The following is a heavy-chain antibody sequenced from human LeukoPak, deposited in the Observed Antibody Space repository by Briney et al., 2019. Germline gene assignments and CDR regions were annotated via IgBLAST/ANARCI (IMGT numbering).Heavy chain of an antibody. CDR3: SRKSGGEGAFDI. Sequence: SETLSLTCNVSGYSISSGYYWGWIRQPPGKGLEWVGSIYHSGSTHYHPSLKSRGNISVDTSQNQFSLKLSSVTAADTAGDYCSRKSGGEGAFDIWGQGTMVTVSS. J-gene: IGHJ3*02. D-gene: IGHD3-16*01. CDR2: IYHSGST. CDR1: GYSISSGYY. V-gene: IGHV4-38-2*02.